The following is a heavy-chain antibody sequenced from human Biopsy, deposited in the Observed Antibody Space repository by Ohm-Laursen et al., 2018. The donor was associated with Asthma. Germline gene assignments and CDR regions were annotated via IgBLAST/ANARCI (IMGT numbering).Heavy chain of an antibody. CDR3: ARAYGGSFFSGAFDI. J-gene: IGHJ3*02. V-gene: IGHV3-53*01. Sequence: SLRLSCAASGFTVCSNGMSWVRQPPGKGLEWVSVIYSGGGTFYADSVKGRVTISRDISKNTLSLQMNSLRAEDTAVYYCARAYGGSFFSGAFDIWGQGTMVTVSS. D-gene: IGHD4-23*01. CDR1: GFTVCSNG. CDR2: IYSGGGT.